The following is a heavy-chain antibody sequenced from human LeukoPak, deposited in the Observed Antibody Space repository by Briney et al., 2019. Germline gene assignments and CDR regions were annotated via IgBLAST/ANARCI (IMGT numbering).Heavy chain of an antibody. CDR1: GFTFSSYA. Sequence: GGSLRLSCAASGFTFSSYAMSWVRQAPGKGLEWVSAISGSGGSTFYADSVRGRFTISRDNSKNTLYLQMNSLRAEDTAVYYCAKDQYCTSTSCYVGYWGQGTLVTVSS. D-gene: IGHD2-2*01. J-gene: IGHJ4*02. CDR3: AKDQYCTSTSCYVGY. CDR2: ISGSGGST. V-gene: IGHV3-23*01.